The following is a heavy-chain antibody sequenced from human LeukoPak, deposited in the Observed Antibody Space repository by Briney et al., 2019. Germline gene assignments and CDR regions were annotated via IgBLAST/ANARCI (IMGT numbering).Heavy chain of an antibody. CDR1: GGSISSYY. D-gene: IGHD1-14*01. CDR3: ARDGPEESHDY. V-gene: IGHV4-59*12. Sequence: SETLSLTCTVSGGSISSYYWSWIRQPPGKGLEWIGYIYYSGSTNYNPSLKSRVTISVDTSKNQFSLKLSSVTAADTAVYYCARDGPEESHDYWGQGTLVTVSS. J-gene: IGHJ4*02. CDR2: IYYSGST.